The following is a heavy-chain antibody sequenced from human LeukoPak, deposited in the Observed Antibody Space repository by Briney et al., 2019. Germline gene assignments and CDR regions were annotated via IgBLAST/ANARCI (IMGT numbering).Heavy chain of an antibody. CDR1: GGSFSGYC. V-gene: IGHV4-34*01. J-gene: IGHJ4*02. CDR2: INHSGST. D-gene: IGHD3-16*01. CDR3: LRQSPGFMIAGYFDY. Sequence: SETLSLTCAVYGGSFSGYCWSWIRQPPGKGLEWIGEINHSGSTNYNPSLKSRVTISVDTSKNQFSLNLYSMTAADTAVYYCLRQSPGFMIAGYFDYWGQGTPVTVSS.